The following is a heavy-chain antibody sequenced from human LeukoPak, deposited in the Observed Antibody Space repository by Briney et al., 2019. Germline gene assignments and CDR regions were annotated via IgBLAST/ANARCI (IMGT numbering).Heavy chain of an antibody. J-gene: IGHJ4*02. V-gene: IGHV3-21*01. CDR1: GFTFSSYS. D-gene: IGHD2-2*01. Sequence: TGGSLRLSCAASGFTFSSYSMNWVRQAPGKGLEWVSSISSSSSYIYYADSVKGRFTISRDNAKNSLYLQMNSLRAEDTAVYYCAHSSTSCCYFDYWGQGTLVTVSS. CDR3: AHSSTSCCYFDY. CDR2: ISSSSSYI.